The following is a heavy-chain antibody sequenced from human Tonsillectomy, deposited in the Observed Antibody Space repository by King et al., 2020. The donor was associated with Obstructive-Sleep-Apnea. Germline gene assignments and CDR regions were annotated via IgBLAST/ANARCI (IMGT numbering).Heavy chain of an antibody. Sequence: VQLVESGGGVVQPGRSLRLSCSASGFTFSSYAMHWVRQAPGKGLEWVAVISYDGSNKYYADSVKGRFTISRDNSKNTLYLQMNSLRAEDTAVYYCARDRYYYDSSGYYPYYYYYGMDVWGQGTTVTVSS. J-gene: IGHJ6*02. CDR1: GFTFSSYA. D-gene: IGHD3-22*01. CDR2: ISYDGSNK. CDR3: ARDRYYYDSSGYYPYYYYYGMDV. V-gene: IGHV3-30*04.